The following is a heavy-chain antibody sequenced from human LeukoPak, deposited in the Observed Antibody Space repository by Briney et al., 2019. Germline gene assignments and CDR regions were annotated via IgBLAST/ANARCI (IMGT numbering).Heavy chain of an antibody. CDR2: IYPGDSDT. J-gene: IGHJ4*02. CDR1: GYSFTSYW. D-gene: IGHD3-16*01. CDR3: TTAVMGPRCFDY. V-gene: IGHV5-51*01. Sequence: GESLKISCTGSGYSFTSYWIGWVRQMPGQGLEWMGIIYPGDSDTRYSPTFQGQVTISADKSISTAYLQWSSLKASDTAMYYCTTAVMGPRCFDYWGQGTLVTVSS.